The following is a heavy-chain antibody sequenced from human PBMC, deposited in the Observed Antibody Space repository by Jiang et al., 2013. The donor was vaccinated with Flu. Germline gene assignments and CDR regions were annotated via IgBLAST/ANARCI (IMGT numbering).Heavy chain of an antibody. V-gene: IGHV4-31*11. D-gene: IGHD3-9*01. CDR3: ARFSSRYFDQAPHYYFDY. Sequence: GPGLVKPSQTLSLTCAVSGGSISSGGYYWSWVRQHPGKGLEWIGHIYFSGSTHYKSSLKSRVTISLDTSKNQFSLKLSSVTAADTAVYYCARFSSRYFDQAPHYYFDYWGQGTLVTVSS. CDR1: GGSISSGGYY. J-gene: IGHJ4*02. CDR2: IYFSGST.